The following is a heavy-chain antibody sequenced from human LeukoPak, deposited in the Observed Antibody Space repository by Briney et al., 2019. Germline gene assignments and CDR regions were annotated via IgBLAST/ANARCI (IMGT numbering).Heavy chain of an antibody. CDR1: GGSFSGYY. CDR2: INHSGST. D-gene: IGHD6-19*01. V-gene: IGHV4-34*01. J-gene: IGHJ4*02. Sequence: PSETLSLTCAVYGGSFSGYYWSWIRQPPGKGLEWIGEINHSGSTNYNPSLKSRVTISVDTSKNQFSLKLSSVTAADTAVYYCARDPYSSGWNSHFDYWGQGTLVTVSS. CDR3: ARDPYSSGWNSHFDY.